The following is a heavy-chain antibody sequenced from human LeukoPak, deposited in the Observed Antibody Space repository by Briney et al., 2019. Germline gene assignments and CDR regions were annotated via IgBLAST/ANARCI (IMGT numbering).Heavy chain of an antibody. D-gene: IGHD3-16*02. V-gene: IGHV4-59*08. J-gene: IGHJ6*02. CDR3: ARLINYYYGMDV. Sequence: KPSETLSLTCTVSGGSISSYYWSWLRQPPGKGLEWIGYIYYSGSTNYNPSLKSRVTISVDTSKNQFSLKLSSVTAADTAVYYCARLINYYYGMDVWGQGTTVTVSS. CDR1: GGSISSYY. CDR2: IYYSGST.